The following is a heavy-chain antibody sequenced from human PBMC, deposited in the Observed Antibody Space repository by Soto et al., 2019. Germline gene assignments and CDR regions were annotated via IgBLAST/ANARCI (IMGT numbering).Heavy chain of an antibody. CDR2: MNPTSGET. CDR1: GYTFTDYD. Sequence: QEQLVQSGAEVKKPGASVKVSCKTSGYTFTDYDINWVRQATGQGLEWIGCMNPTSGETGYAQKLQGRVTMTTSAFLSTAYLELSSLRSEDTAVYSCAGVAVAARPRLYNWFDPWGQGTLVTVSS. J-gene: IGHJ5*02. V-gene: IGHV1-8*01. CDR3: AGVAVAARPRLYNWFDP. D-gene: IGHD6-19*01.